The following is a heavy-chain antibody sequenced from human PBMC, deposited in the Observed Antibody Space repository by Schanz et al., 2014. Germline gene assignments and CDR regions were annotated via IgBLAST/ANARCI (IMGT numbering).Heavy chain of an antibody. CDR3: AKQHIVRGVIYLNWFDS. CDR1: GFPFSDYF. V-gene: IGHV3-11*06. CDR2: VSRSTPDI. Sequence: QVQLVDSGGGLVKPGGSLRLSCTASGFPFSDYFMAWIRQPPGRGLEWVSYVSRSTPDIYYADSVKGRFTMSRDNAKNSVFLQMNSLRAEDTAVYYCAKQHIVRGVIYLNWFDSWGQGTLVTVSS. J-gene: IGHJ5*01. D-gene: IGHD3-10*01.